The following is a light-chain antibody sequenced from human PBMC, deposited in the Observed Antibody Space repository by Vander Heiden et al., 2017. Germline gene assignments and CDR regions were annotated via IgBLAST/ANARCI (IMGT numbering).Light chain of an antibody. CDR3: QQRSNWPLLT. CDR2: DAS. Sequence: IVWTQSPATLSFSLGERATLSCRASQSVSSYLGWYQQKPGQAPRLLIYDASNRASGIPARFSGGGSGTDFTLTISSLEPEDFAVYYCQQRSNWPLLTFGGGTKVEIK. V-gene: IGKV3-11*01. CDR1: QSVSSY. J-gene: IGKJ4*01.